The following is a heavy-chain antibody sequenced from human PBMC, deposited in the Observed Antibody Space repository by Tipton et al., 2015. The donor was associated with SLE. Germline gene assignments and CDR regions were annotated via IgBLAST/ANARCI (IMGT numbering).Heavy chain of an antibody. D-gene: IGHD3-22*01. V-gene: IGHV4-39*02. CDR2: IYYTGTTT. J-gene: IGHJ3*02. CDR3: ARRLYYEDGFDI. Sequence: TLSLTCTVSGGSVSSSSKYWAWIRQPPGKGLEWIGSIYYTGTTTYYNSFLKSRVTMSVDTSKNHFSLKLSSVTAADTAVYYCARRLYYEDGFDIWGQGTMVTVSS. CDR1: GGSVSSSSKY.